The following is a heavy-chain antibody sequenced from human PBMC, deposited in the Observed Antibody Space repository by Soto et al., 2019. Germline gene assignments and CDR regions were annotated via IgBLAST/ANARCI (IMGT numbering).Heavy chain of an antibody. J-gene: IGHJ3*02. D-gene: IGHD1-26*01. CDR1: GGSISSSSYY. CDR3: ARRLPSVTLAVGATESAFDI. V-gene: IGHV4-39*01. Sequence: SETLSLTCTVSGGSISSSSYYWGWIRQPPGKGLEWIGSIYYSGSTYYNPSLKSRVTISVDTSKNQFSLKLSSVTAADTAVYYCARRLPSVTLAVGATESAFDIWGQGTMVTVSS. CDR2: IYYSGST.